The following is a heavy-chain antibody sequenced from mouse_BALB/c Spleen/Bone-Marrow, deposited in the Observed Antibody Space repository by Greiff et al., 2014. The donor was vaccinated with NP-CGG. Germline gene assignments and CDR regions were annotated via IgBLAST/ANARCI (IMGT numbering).Heavy chain of an antibody. CDR2: IRNKANGYTT. J-gene: IGHJ1*01. D-gene: IGHD1-1*01. Sequence: EVQGVESGGGLVQPGGSLRLSCATSGFTFTDYYMSWVRQPPGKALEWLGFIRNKANGYTTDYSVSVKGRFTISRDNSQSILYLRMNTLRAEDSATYYCARDGNYDIYWYFDVWGAGTTVTVSS. CDR3: ARDGNYDIYWYFDV. CDR1: GFTFTDYY. V-gene: IGHV7-3*02.